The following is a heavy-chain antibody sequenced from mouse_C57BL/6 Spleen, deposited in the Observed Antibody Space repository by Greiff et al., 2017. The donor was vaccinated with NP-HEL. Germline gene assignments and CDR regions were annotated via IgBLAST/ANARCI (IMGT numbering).Heavy chain of an antibody. Sequence: EVMLVESGGGLVKPGGSLKLSCAASGFTFSSYAMSWVRQTPEKRLEWVATISDGGSYTYYPDNVKGRFTISRDNAKNNLYLQMSHLTSEDTAMYYCAREGYYGSSSFDYWGQGTTLTVSS. D-gene: IGHD1-1*01. V-gene: IGHV5-4*01. CDR3: AREGYYGSSSFDY. CDR1: GFTFSSYA. CDR2: ISDGGSYT. J-gene: IGHJ2*01.